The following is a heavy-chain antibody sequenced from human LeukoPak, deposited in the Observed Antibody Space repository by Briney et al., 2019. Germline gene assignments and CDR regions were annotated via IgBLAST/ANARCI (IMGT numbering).Heavy chain of an antibody. CDR3: ARWDSRNVVDF. Sequence: SETLSLTCTVSDGSISSTSYYWGWIRQPPGKGLEWIGTIYYSGSTCYNPSLKGRVTISVDMSKNQFSLKLTSVTAADTAVYYCARWDSRNVVDFWGQGTLVTVSS. CDR1: DGSISSTSYY. J-gene: IGHJ4*02. V-gene: IGHV4-39*01. D-gene: IGHD6-13*01. CDR2: IYYSGST.